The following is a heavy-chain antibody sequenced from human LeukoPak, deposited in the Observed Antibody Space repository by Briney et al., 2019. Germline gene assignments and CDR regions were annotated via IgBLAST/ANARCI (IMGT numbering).Heavy chain of an antibody. CDR3: ARDNQWLNAFDI. V-gene: IGHV4-34*01. D-gene: IGHD3-22*01. J-gene: IGHJ3*02. CDR2: INHSGST. CDR1: GGSFSGYY. Sequence: SETLSLTCAVYGGSFSGYYWSWIRQPPGKGLEWIGEINHSGSTNYNPSLKSRVTISVDTSKNQFSLKLSSVTAADTAVYYCARDNQWLNAFDIWGQGTMVTVSS.